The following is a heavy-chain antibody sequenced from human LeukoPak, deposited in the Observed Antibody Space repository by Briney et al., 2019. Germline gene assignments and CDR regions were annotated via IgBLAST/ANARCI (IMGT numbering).Heavy chain of an antibody. D-gene: IGHD3-22*01. CDR1: GGSISPYY. CDR2: IYYSGST. Sequence: PSETLSLTCTVSGGSISPYYWSWIRQPPGMGLEWIGYIYYSGSTNYNPSLKSRVTISVDTSKNQFSLKLSSVTAEDTAVYYCARVHGSSDVFDIWGQGTMVTVSS. V-gene: IGHV4-59*01. CDR3: ARVHGSSDVFDI. J-gene: IGHJ3*02.